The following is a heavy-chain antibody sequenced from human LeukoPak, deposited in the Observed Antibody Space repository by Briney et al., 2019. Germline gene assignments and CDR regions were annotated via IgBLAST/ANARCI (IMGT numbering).Heavy chain of an antibody. CDR2: INHSGST. D-gene: IGHD3-9*01. V-gene: IGHV4-34*01. Sequence: SETLSLTCAVYGGSFSGYYWSWIRQPPGKGLEWIGEINHSGSTNYNPSLKSRVTISVDTSKNQFSLKLSSVTAADTAVYYCARRPLILRCWSQGYNWFDPWGQGTLVTVSS. CDR1: GGSFSGYY. J-gene: IGHJ5*02. CDR3: ARRPLILRCWSQGYNWFDP.